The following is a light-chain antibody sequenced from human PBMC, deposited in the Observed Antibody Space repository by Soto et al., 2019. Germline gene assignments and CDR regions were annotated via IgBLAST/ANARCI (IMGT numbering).Light chain of an antibody. J-gene: IGLJ2*01. CDR2: DVS. CDR3: SSYAGSNSVV. V-gene: IGLV2-8*01. CDR1: SSDVGGYNY. Sequence: QSVLTQPPSASWSPGQSVTISCTGTSSDVGGYNYVSWYQQHPGKAPKLIIYDVSKRPSGVPDRFSGSKSGNTASLTVSGLQAEDEADYYCSSYAGSNSVVFGGGTKLTVL.